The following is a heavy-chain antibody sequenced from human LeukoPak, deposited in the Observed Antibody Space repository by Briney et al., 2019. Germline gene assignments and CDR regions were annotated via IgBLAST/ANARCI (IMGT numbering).Heavy chain of an antibody. J-gene: IGHJ4*02. D-gene: IGHD3-9*01. V-gene: IGHV1-69*13. Sequence: AASVKVSCKASGGTFSSYAISWVRQAPGQGLEWMGGIIPIFGTANYAQKLQGRVTITADESTSTAYMELSSLRSEDTAVYYCARQADYNILTGYFKGHLDYWGQGTLVTVSS. CDR3: ARQADYNILTGYFKGHLDY. CDR1: GGTFSSYA. CDR2: IIPIFGTA.